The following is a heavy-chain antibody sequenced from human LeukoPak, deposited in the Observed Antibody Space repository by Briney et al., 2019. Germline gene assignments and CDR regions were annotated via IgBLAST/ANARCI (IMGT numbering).Heavy chain of an antibody. Sequence: QPGGSLRLSCAASGFTFSSYAMHRVRQAPGKGLEWVAVISYDGSNKYYADSVKGRFTISRDNSKNTLYLQMNSLRAEDTAVYYCATLGSHFDYWGQGTLVTVSS. CDR1: GFTFSSYA. CDR2: ISYDGSNK. D-gene: IGHD3-10*01. J-gene: IGHJ4*02. V-gene: IGHV3-30*04. CDR3: ATLGSHFDY.